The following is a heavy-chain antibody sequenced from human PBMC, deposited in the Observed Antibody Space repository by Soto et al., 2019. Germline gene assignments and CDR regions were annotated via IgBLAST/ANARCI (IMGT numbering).Heavy chain of an antibody. CDR3: ARAPGITPYYYGMDV. J-gene: IGHJ6*02. V-gene: IGHV4-30-2*01. CDR1: GGSISSGSYS. D-gene: IGHD1-7*01. Sequence: SETLSLTCDVSGGSISSGSYSWSWIRQPPGKGLEWIGYIYHSGPTYSNPSLNSRVTISVDRSKNQFSLKLSSVTAAVTAVYYCARAPGITPYYYGMDVWGQGTTVTVSS. CDR2: IYHSGPT.